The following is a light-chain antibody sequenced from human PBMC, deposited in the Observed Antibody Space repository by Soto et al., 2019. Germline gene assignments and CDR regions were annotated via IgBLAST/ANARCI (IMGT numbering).Light chain of an antibody. CDR2: GAS. Sequence: EIVLTQSPGTLSLSPGERATLSCRASQSVRGNYLAWYQQKPGQAPRLLISGASSRASGIPDRFSGSGSGTDFTLTISRLEPEDFAVYYCQHYGFSLRPFGQGTKVDIK. J-gene: IGKJ1*01. CDR1: QSVRGNY. CDR3: QHYGFSLRP. V-gene: IGKV3-20*01.